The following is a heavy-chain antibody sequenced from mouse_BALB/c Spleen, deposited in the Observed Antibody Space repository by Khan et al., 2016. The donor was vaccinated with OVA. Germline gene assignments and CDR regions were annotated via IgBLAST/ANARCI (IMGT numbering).Heavy chain of an antibody. CDR3: ARGYDFFAY. D-gene: IGHD2-10*02. J-gene: IGHJ3*01. CDR2: INPNTDNT. CDR1: GYSFTAYD. V-gene: IGHV1-18*01. Sequence: VQLKQSGPDLVKTGGSVKISCKASGYSFTAYDMNWVKLGQGKSLECIGRINPNTDNTNYNQKFKGKVILTVDTSSSTAYLEIRSLTSEDSAVYFYARGYDFFAYWGQGTLVTVSA.